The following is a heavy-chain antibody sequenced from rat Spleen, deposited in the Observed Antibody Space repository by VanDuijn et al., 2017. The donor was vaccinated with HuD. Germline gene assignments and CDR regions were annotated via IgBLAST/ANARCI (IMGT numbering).Heavy chain of an antibody. J-gene: IGHJ2*01. CDR3: ARGNLGYYYSSYISY. Sequence: EVQLVESGGGLVQPGRSLKLSCAASGFTFSNYDMAWVRQAPTKGLEWVASISPSGGSTYYRDSVKGRFTVSRDNAKSTLYLQMDSLRSEDTATYYCARGNLGYYYSSYISYWGQGVMVTVSS. CDR2: ISPSGGST. CDR1: GFTFSNYD. V-gene: IGHV5-25*01. D-gene: IGHD1-2*01.